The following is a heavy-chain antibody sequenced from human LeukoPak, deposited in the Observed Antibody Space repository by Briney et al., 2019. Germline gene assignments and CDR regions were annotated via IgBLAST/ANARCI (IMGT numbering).Heavy chain of an antibody. D-gene: IGHD6-13*01. CDR1: GCTFSSYE. CDR3: ARDPGFTTAAASRGGY. J-gene: IGHJ4*02. CDR2: ISSSGSTI. Sequence: GGSLRLSCAASGCTFSSYEMNWVRQAPGKGLEWVSYISSSGSTIYYADSVKGRFTISRDNAKNSLYLQMNSLRAEDTAVYYCARDPGFTTAAASRGGYWGQGTLVTVSS. V-gene: IGHV3-48*03.